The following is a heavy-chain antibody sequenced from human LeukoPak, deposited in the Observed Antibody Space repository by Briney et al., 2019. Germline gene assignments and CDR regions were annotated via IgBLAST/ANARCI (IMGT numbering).Heavy chain of an antibody. V-gene: IGHV4-4*07. D-gene: IGHD6-13*01. J-gene: IGHJ5*02. CDR1: GGSISSYY. CDR3: AREVAAAGTRWFDP. CDR2: IYTSGST. Sequence: SETLSLTCTVSGGSISSYYWSWIRQPAGKGREWIGRIYTSGSTNYSPPLKSRVTMSVDTSKNQFSLTLSSVTAADTAVYYCAREVAAAGTRWFDPWGQGTLVTVSS.